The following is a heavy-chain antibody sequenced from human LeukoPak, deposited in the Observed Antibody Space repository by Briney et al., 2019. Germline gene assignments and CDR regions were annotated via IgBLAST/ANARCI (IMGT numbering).Heavy chain of an antibody. CDR2: IKQDGSEK. D-gene: IGHD3-22*01. Sequence: GGSLRLSCAASGFTFGSYAMSWVRQAPGKGLEWVANIKQDGSEKYYVDSVKGRFTISRDNAKNSLYLQMNSLRAEDTAVYYCARDRRSTYYYDSSGPDDAFDIWGQGTMVTVSS. J-gene: IGHJ3*02. V-gene: IGHV3-7*01. CDR3: ARDRRSTYYYDSSGPDDAFDI. CDR1: GFTFGSYA.